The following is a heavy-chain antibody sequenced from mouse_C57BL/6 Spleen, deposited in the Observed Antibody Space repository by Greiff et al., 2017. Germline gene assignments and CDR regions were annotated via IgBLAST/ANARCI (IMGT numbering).Heavy chain of an antibody. J-gene: IGHJ2*01. V-gene: IGHV1-26*01. Sequence: EVKLQQSGPELVKPGASVKISCKASGYTFTDSYMNWVKQSHGKSLEWIGDINPNNGGTSYNQKFKGKATLTVDKSSSTAYMELRSLTSEDSAVYYCARGTGTGFDYWGQGTTLTVSS. D-gene: IGHD4-1*01. CDR1: GYTFTDSY. CDR2: INPNNGGT. CDR3: ARGTGTGFDY.